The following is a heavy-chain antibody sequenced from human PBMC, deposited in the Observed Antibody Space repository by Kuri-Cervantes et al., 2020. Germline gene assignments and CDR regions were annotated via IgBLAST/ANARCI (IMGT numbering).Heavy chain of an antibody. V-gene: IGHV3-30-3*01. J-gene: IGHJ4*02. Sequence: GESLKISCAASGFTFSSYAMHWVRQAPGKGLEWVAVISYDGSNKYYADSVKGRFTISRDNSKNTLYLQMNSLRAEDTAVYYCARGGGDDYVSYLDYWGQGTLVTVSS. CDR2: ISYDGSNK. CDR1: GFTFSSYA. CDR3: ARGGGDDYVSYLDY. D-gene: IGHD4-17*01.